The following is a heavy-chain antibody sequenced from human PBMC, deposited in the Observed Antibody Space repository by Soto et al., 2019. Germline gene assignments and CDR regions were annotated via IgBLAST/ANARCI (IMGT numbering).Heavy chain of an antibody. CDR3: ARSVVYYDFWVGNF. Sequence: EVQLVESGGGLVQPGGSLRLSCAASGFTFSDYTMNWVRQAPGKGMEWLSCITSSSRTIYYADSVKSRFTISRDNARNSLYLQMNSLRDEDTAVYYCARSVVYYDFWVGNFRGQGTLVTVSS. J-gene: IGHJ4*02. CDR1: GFTFSDYT. D-gene: IGHD3-3*01. CDR2: ITSSSRTI. V-gene: IGHV3-48*02.